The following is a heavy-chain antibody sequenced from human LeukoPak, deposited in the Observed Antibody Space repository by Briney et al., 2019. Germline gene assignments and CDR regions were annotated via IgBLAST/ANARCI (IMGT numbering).Heavy chain of an antibody. D-gene: IGHD3-10*01. Sequence: ASVKVSCKASGYTFTSYGISWVRQATGQGLEWMGWMNPNSGNTGYAQKFQGRVTMTRNTSISTAYMELSSLRSEDTAVYYCASVLWFGELSFDPWGQGTLVTVSS. CDR2: MNPNSGNT. V-gene: IGHV1-8*02. CDR1: GYTFTSYG. J-gene: IGHJ5*02. CDR3: ASVLWFGELSFDP.